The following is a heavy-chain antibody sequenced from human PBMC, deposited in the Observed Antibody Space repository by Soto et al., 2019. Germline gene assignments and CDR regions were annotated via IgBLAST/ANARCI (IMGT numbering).Heavy chain of an antibody. V-gene: IGHV3-7*01. Sequence: EVQLVESGGGLVQPGGSLRLSCAASGFTFSSYWMSWVRQAPGKRLEWVANIKQDGSEKYYVDSVKGRFTISRDNAKNSLYLQMNSLRAEDTAVYYCARGRYYGSGSYPNWFDPWGQGTLVTVSS. J-gene: IGHJ5*02. CDR3: ARGRYYGSGSYPNWFDP. CDR2: IKQDGSEK. CDR1: GFTFSSYW. D-gene: IGHD3-10*01.